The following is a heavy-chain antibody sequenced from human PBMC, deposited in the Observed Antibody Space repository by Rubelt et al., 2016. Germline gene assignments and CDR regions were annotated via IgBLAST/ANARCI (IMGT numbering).Heavy chain of an antibody. CDR1: GGSISSYY. Sequence: QVQLQESGPGLVKPSETLSLTCTVSGGSISSYYWSWIRQPAGKGLEWIGRIYTSGSTNYNPSLQVRGTMSVDTSKNQCYRKLSAVTAADKAVYYCARDGVNLRDGYNDVWGQGTLVTVSS. CDR3: ARDGVNLRDGYNDV. CDR2: IYTSGST. J-gene: IGHJ4*02. D-gene: IGHD5-24*01. V-gene: IGHV4-4*07.